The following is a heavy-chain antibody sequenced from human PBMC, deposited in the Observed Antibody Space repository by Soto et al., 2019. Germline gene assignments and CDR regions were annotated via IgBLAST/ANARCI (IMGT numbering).Heavy chain of an antibody. V-gene: IGHV4-30-2*01. D-gene: IGHD3-9*01. CDR3: ARAFRYPERAFDI. J-gene: IGHJ3*02. Sequence: QLQLQESGSGLVKPSQTLSLTCAVSGGSISSGGYSWSWIRQPPGKGLEWIGYIYHSGSTYYNPSLKSRVTISVDRCKNQFSLKLSSVTAADTAVYYCARAFRYPERAFDIWGQGTMVTVSS. CDR2: IYHSGST. CDR1: GGSISSGGYS.